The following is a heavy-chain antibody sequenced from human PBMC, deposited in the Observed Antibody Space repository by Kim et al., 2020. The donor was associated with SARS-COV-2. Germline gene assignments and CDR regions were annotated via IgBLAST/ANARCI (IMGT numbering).Heavy chain of an antibody. CDR3: ARDPDDSSGSDAFDI. CDR2: ISYDGINK. V-gene: IGHV3-30-3*01. CDR1: GFTFSSYA. J-gene: IGHJ3*02. Sequence: GGSLRLSCAASGFTFSSYAMHWVRQAPGKGLEWVAVISYDGINKYYADSVKGRFTITRDNSKNTPYLQMNSLRAEDTAVYYCARDPDDSSGSDAFDIWGQGTMVTVSS. D-gene: IGHD3-22*01.